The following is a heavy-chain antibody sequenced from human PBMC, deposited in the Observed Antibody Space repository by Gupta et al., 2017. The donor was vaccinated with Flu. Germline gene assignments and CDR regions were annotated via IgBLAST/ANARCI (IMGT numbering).Heavy chain of an antibody. D-gene: IGHD2-15*01. CDR2: VIPIFGTP. Sequence: QVQLVQSGAEVKKPGSSVKVSCKASGGTSSSYFISWVRQAPGQGLEWMGGVIPIFGTPSYAQRFQGRVTITADPSTSTVYMELSSLRSEDTAVYYCARDGVYCSGGSCYSFDFWGQGTLVTVSS. CDR1: GGTSSSYF. CDR3: ARDGVYCSGGSCYSFDF. V-gene: IGHV1-69*01. J-gene: IGHJ4*02.